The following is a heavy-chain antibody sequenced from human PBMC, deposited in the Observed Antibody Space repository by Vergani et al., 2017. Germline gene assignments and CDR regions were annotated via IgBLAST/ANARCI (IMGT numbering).Heavy chain of an antibody. V-gene: IGHV3-73*01. J-gene: IGHJ6*03. CDR1: GFTFSGSA. CDR2: IRSKANSYAT. CDR3: TNHRQVGIPLYYYYMDV. D-gene: IGHD1-26*01. Sequence: EVQLVESGGGLVQPGGSLKLSCAASGFTFSGSAMHWVRQASGKGLEWVGRIRSKANSYATAYAASVKGRFTISSDDSKNTPYLQMNSLKTEDTVVYYCTNHRQVGIPLYYYYMDVWGKGTTVTVSS.